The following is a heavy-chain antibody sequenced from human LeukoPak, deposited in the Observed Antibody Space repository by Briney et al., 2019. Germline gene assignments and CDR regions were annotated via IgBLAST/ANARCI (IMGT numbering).Heavy chain of an antibody. D-gene: IGHD5-18*01. Sequence: GGSLRLSCAASGFTFSDYYMNWIRQSAGKGLEWVSYISTSGSTIYYADSVKGRFTISRDNAKNSLYLQMNSLGAEDTAVYCCARANEDTVMAGFSTYSYYYYMDVWGKGTTVTISS. J-gene: IGHJ6*03. V-gene: IGHV3-11*01. CDR1: GFTFSDYY. CDR2: ISTSGSTI. CDR3: ARANEDTVMAGFSTYSYYYYMDV.